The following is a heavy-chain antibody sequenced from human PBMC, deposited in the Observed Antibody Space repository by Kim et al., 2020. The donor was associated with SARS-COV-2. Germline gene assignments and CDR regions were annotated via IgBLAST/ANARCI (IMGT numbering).Heavy chain of an antibody. D-gene: IGHD6-13*01. CDR3: AKDGKGIAAAGTLNYYY. J-gene: IGHJ6*01. Sequence: GGSLRLSCAASGFTFSSYGMHRVRQAPGKGLEWVAVISYDGSNKYYADSVKGRFTISRDNSKNTLYLQMNSLRAEDTAVYYCAKDGKGIAAAGTLNYYY. CDR1: GFTFSSYG. V-gene: IGHV3-30*18. CDR2: ISYDGSNK.